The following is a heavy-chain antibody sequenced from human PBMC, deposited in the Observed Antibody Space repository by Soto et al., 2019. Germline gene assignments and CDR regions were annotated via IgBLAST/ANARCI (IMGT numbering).Heavy chain of an antibody. Sequence: SETLSLTCTVSGGSISSSSYFWAWIRQTPGKGLEWIASIDYRGSTYTNPSLNNRVVISVAASKNQVSLKLVSVTAADTAIYYCAGDKGLRDGMDVWGQGTTVTVSS. CDR2: IDYRGST. D-gene: IGHD3-10*01. CDR1: GGSISSSSYF. J-gene: IGHJ6*02. CDR3: AGDKGLRDGMDV. V-gene: IGHV4-39*07.